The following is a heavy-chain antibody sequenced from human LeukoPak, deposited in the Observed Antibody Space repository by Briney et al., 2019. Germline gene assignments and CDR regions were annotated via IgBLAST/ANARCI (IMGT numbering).Heavy chain of an antibody. V-gene: IGHV3-30*03. Sequence: AGGSLRLSCAASGFTFSSYGMHWVRQAPGKGLEWVAVISYDGSNKYYADSVKGRFTISRDNSKNTLYLQMNSLRAEDTAVYYCAREDSSGYWDYWGQGTLVTVSS. D-gene: IGHD3-22*01. CDR1: GFTFSSYG. J-gene: IGHJ4*02. CDR2: ISYDGSNK. CDR3: AREDSSGYWDY.